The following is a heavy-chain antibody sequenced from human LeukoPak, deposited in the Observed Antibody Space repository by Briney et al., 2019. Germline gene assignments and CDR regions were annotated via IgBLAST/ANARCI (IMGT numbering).Heavy chain of an antibody. J-gene: IGHJ4*02. Sequence: TGGSLRLSCAASGFTFRNFGMHWVRQAPGKGLEWVSFIRSNGWATYYADSVKGRFTISRDNSKNTLYLQMNSLRAEDTAIYYCAKDPYVGGGYHFDSWGQGSLVTVSS. CDR2: IRSNGWAT. CDR1: GFTFRNFG. D-gene: IGHD3-22*01. V-gene: IGHV3-30*02. CDR3: AKDPYVGGGYHFDS.